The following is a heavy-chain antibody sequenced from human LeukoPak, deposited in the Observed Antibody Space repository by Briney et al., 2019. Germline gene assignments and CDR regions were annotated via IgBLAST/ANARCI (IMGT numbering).Heavy chain of an antibody. V-gene: IGHV4-61*02. CDR2: IYNSGST. D-gene: IGHD2-8*02. CDR1: GGSISSSSYY. Sequence: PSETLSLTCTVSGGSISSSSYYWGWIRQPAGKGLEWIGRIYNSGSTNYNPSLKSRVAMSVDTSRNLFSLNLRSVTAADTAVYYCARVPRYCTGSSCWDYYYYMDVWGTGTTVTVSS. CDR3: ARVPRYCTGSSCWDYYYYMDV. J-gene: IGHJ6*03.